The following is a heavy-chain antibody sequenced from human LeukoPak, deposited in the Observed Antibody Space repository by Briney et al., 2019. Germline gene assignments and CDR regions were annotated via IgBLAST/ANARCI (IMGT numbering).Heavy chain of an antibody. CDR1: GFSFSDYY. D-gene: IGHD2-8*01. CDR2: ISGSGNTM. Sequence: GGSLRLSCAASGFSFSDYYMTWIRQPPGKGLEWVSHISGSGNTMYYADSVKGRLTISRDNAKKSLYLQIDSLRVEDTANYYCARGAHFTKSSYRYSGLDVWGQGTTVTVSS. CDR3: ARGAHFTKSSYRYSGLDV. V-gene: IGHV3-11*01. J-gene: IGHJ6*02.